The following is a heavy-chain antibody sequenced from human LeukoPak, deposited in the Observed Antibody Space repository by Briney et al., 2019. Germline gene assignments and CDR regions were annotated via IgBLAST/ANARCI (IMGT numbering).Heavy chain of an antibody. Sequence: GGSLRLSCAASGFTFSGSAMHWVRQASGKGLEWVGRIRSKANSYATAYAASVKGRFTISRDDSKNTAYLQMNSLKTEDTAVYYCTTERGGYDFPWAFDIWGQGTMVTVSS. CDR2: IRSKANSYAT. D-gene: IGHD5-12*01. CDR1: GFTFSGSA. J-gene: IGHJ3*02. CDR3: TTERGGYDFPWAFDI. V-gene: IGHV3-73*01.